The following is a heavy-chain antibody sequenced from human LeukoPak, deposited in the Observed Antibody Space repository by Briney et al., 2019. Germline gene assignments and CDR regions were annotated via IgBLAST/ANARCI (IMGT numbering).Heavy chain of an antibody. Sequence: PSETLSLTCTVSGYSISTGYHWSWIRQPPGKGLECIGYIYSSGSTNYNPSLKSRVTISVDTSKNQFSLKLSSVTAADTAVYYCARARNYYDSSGFYYEGDAFDIWGQGTMVTVSS. CDR2: IYSSGST. D-gene: IGHD3-22*01. CDR1: GYSISTGYH. V-gene: IGHV4-61*01. CDR3: ARARNYYDSSGFYYEGDAFDI. J-gene: IGHJ3*02.